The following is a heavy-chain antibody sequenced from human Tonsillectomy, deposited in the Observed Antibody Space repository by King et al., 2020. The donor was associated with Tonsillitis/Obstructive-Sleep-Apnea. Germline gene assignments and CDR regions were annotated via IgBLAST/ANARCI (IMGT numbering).Heavy chain of an antibody. CDR2: IKHDGSEK. J-gene: IGHJ4*02. CDR3: ASLDTTMVTGDY. Sequence: VKLVESGGGLVQPGGSLRLSCAASGFTFSSYWMSWVRQAPGKGLEWVANIKHDGSEKNYVDSVKGRFTISRDIAKNSLYLQMNSLRAEDTAVYYCASLDTTMVTGDYWGQGTLLTVSS. V-gene: IGHV3-7*01. CDR1: GFTFSSYW. D-gene: IGHD5-18*01.